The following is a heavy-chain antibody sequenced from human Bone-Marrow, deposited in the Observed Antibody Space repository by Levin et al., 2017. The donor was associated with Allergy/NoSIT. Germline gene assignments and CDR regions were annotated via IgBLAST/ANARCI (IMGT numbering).Heavy chain of an antibody. CDR3: ASSVEMATIVAGWRRALALDY. J-gene: IGHJ4*02. V-gene: IGHV1-2*02. CDR1: GYTFTGYY. D-gene: IGHD5-24*01. Sequence: ASVKVSCKASGYTFTGYYMHWVRQAPGQGLEWMGWINPNSGGTNYAQKFQGRVTMTRDTSISTAYMELSRLRSDDTAVYYCASSVEMATIVAGWRRALALDYWGQGTLVTVSS. CDR2: INPNSGGT.